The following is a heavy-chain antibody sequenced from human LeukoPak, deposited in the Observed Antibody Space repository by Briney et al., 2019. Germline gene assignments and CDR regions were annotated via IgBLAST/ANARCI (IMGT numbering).Heavy chain of an antibody. CDR2: ISSSSSYI. CDR3: AVSGYCSSTSCSYWYFDL. D-gene: IGHD2-2*03. Sequence: GGSLRLSCAASGFTFSSYSMNWVRQAPGKGLEWVSSISSSSSYIYYADSVKGRFTISRDDAKNSLYLQMNSLRAEDTAVYYCAVSGYCSSTSCSYWYFDLWGRGTLVTVSS. V-gene: IGHV3-21*01. CDR1: GFTFSSYS. J-gene: IGHJ2*01.